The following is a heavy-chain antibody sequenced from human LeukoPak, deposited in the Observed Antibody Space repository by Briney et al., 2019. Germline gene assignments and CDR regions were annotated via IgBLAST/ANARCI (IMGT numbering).Heavy chain of an antibody. V-gene: IGHV3-23*01. D-gene: IGHD2-15*01. CDR2: ISGRGESA. CDR3: ARDRIGWFDY. J-gene: IGHJ4*02. CDR1: GFTFSSYG. Sequence: GGTLRLSCAASGFTFSSYGMTWVRQAPGKGLAWVSSISGRGESAYYADSVKGRVTISRDNAKNSLNLQMNSLRVEDTAVYYCARDRIGWFDYWGQGTLVTVFS.